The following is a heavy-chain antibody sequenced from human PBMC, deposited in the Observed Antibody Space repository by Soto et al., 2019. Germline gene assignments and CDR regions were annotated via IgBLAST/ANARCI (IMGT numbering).Heavy chain of an antibody. CDR3: AREVVIPLATASYYFDS. V-gene: IGHV4-31*03. CDR2: ISYTGST. D-gene: IGHD2-21*01. Sequence: PSETLSLTCTVSGGYIGSGGFYWNWIRQHPGKGLEWVGYISYTGSTYYNPSLRSRVSISVDTSENQFSLKLSSVTAADTAVYYCAREVVIPLATASYYFDSWGRGTLVTVSS. J-gene: IGHJ4*02. CDR1: GGYIGSGGFY.